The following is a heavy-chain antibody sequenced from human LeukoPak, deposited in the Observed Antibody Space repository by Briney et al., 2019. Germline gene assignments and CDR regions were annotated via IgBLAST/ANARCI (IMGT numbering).Heavy chain of an antibody. Sequence: SETLSLTCTVSGGSISSYYWSWIRQPPGKGLEWIGYIYYSGSTNYNPSLKSRVTISVDTSKNQFSLKLSSVTAADTAVYYCARAGESDSSGYYHGFVDYWGQGTLVTVSS. CDR3: ARAGESDSSGYYHGFVDY. V-gene: IGHV4-59*01. J-gene: IGHJ4*02. CDR2: IYYSGST. CDR1: GGSISSYY. D-gene: IGHD3-22*01.